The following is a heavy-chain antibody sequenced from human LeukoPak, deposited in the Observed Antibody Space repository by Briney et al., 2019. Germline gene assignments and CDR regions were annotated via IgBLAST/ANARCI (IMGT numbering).Heavy chain of an antibody. D-gene: IGHD3-10*01. CDR1: GGSITSYY. V-gene: IGHV4-59*01. CDR3: ARGSGQWGFDS. J-gene: IGHJ4*02. Sequence: SETLSLTCSVSGGSITSYYWSWIRQPPGKTLEWIGYIYYSGSTNYNPSLRSRVTISVDSSKNQFSLKLSSVTAADTAVYYCARGSGQWGFDSWGQGTLVTVSS. CDR2: IYYSGST.